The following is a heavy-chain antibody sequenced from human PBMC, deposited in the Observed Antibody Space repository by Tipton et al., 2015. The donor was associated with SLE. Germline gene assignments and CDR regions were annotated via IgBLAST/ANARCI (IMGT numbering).Heavy chain of an antibody. Sequence: TLSLTCAVYGGSFSGYYWSWIRQPPGKGLEWIGEINHSGSTNYNPSLKSRVTISVDTSKNQFSLKLSSVTAADTAVYYCARPGGIAAAGRRCFDPWGQGTLVTVSS. J-gene: IGHJ5*02. CDR1: GGSFSGYY. V-gene: IGHV4-34*01. D-gene: IGHD6-13*01. CDR2: INHSGST. CDR3: ARPGGIAAAGRRCFDP.